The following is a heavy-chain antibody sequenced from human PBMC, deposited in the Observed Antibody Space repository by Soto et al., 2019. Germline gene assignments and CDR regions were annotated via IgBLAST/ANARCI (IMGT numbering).Heavy chain of an antibody. V-gene: IGHV3-30-3*01. CDR1: GFTFSSYA. CDR3: ARDPLAYCGGDCRSFDY. CDR2: ISYDGSNK. J-gene: IGHJ4*02. D-gene: IGHD2-21*02. Sequence: QVQLVESGGGVVQPGRSLRLSCAASGFTFSSYAMHWVRQAPGKGLEWVAVISYDGSNKYYGDSVKGRFTISRDNSKNIMYLQMNSRSAEDRAVYYCARDPLAYCGGDCRSFDYWGQGTLVTVSS.